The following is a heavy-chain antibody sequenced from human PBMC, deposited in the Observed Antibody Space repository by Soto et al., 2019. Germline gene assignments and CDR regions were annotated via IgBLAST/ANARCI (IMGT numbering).Heavy chain of an antibody. CDR2: IRSKANSYAT. V-gene: IGHV3-73*02. CDR1: GFTFSGSA. D-gene: IGHD3-3*01. J-gene: IGHJ5*02. CDR3: TTTYYDFYNWFDP. Sequence: EVQLVESGGGLVQPGGSLKLSCAASGFTFSGSAMHWVRQASGKGLEWVGRIRSKANSYATAYAASVKGRFIIFRDDSKNTGYLQMNSLKTEDTAVYYCTTTYYDFYNWFDPWGQGTLVTVSS.